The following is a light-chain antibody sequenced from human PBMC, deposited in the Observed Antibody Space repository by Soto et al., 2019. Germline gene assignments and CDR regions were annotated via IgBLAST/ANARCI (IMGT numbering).Light chain of an antibody. V-gene: IGLV2-14*01. CDR1: SXDVGGYKY. CDR3: SSYTSSSTLV. CDR2: DVS. J-gene: IGLJ2*01. Sequence: QSALTQPASVSGXPXXXXTXSCTXTSXDVGGYKYVSWYQQHPGKAPKLMIYDVSNRPSGISDRFSGSKSGNTASLTISGLQAEDEADYYCSSYTSSSTLVFGGGTKLTVL.